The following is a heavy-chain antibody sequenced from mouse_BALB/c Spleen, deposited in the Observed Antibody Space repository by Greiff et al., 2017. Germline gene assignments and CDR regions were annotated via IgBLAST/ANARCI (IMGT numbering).Heavy chain of an antibody. Sequence: EVKLMESGPGLVKPSQSLSLTCTVTGYSITSDYAWIWIRQFPGNKLEWMGYISYSGSTSYNPSLKSRISITRDTSKNQFFLQLNSVTTEDTATYYCATNYYDYDGFAYWGQGTLVTVSA. D-gene: IGHD2-4*01. V-gene: IGHV3-2*02. CDR2: ISYSGST. CDR1: GYSITSDYA. J-gene: IGHJ3*01. CDR3: ATNYYDYDGFAY.